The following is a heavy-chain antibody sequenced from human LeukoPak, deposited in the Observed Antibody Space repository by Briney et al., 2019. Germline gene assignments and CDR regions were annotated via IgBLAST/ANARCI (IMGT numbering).Heavy chain of an antibody. Sequence: KPSETLSLTCAVYGGSFSGYYWSWIRQPPGKGLEWIGEINHSGSTNYNPSLKSRVTISVDTSKNQFSLKLSSVTAADTAVYYCARGPRGVVVVAARYHGMDVWGQGTTVTVSS. CDR1: GGSFSGYY. V-gene: IGHV4-34*01. CDR3: ARGPRGVVVVAARYHGMDV. J-gene: IGHJ6*02. CDR2: INHSGST. D-gene: IGHD2-15*01.